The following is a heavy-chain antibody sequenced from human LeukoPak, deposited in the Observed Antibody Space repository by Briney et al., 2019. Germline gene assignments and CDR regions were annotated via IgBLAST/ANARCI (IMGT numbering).Heavy chain of an antibody. CDR3: AKDGVPMAARRNNWFDP. J-gene: IGHJ5*02. CDR1: GFTANSNY. V-gene: IGHV3-66*01. D-gene: IGHD6-6*01. Sequence: GRCLRLSCAASGFTANSNYMSWVRQAPGKGLEWFSIIYRGGSTYYADSVKGRFTVSRDNSKSTLYLQMNSLRAADTAVYYCAKDGVPMAARRNNWFDPWGQGTLATVSS. CDR2: IYRGGST.